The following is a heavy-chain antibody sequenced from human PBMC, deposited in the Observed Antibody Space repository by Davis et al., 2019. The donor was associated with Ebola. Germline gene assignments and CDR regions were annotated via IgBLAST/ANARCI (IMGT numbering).Heavy chain of an antibody. CDR2: IWYDGSNK. J-gene: IGHJ4*02. Sequence: GGSLRLSCAASGFTFSSYGMHWVRQAPGKGLEWVAVIWYDGSNKYYADSVKGRFTISRDNSKNTLYLQMNSLRAEDTAVYYCARDQGRWELLGGFDYWGQGTLVTVSS. CDR3: ARDQGRWELLGGFDY. D-gene: IGHD1-26*01. V-gene: IGHV3-30*19. CDR1: GFTFSSYG.